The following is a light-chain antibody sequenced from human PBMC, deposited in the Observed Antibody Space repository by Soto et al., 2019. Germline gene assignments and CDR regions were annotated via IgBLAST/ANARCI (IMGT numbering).Light chain of an antibody. J-gene: IGLJ3*02. V-gene: IGLV2-14*01. CDR3: SSYTSTSAVV. Sequence: QSPLTQPASVSGSPGQSSTISCTGTSVDVGAYNYVSWYQQNPGKAPKLMIYAVSYRPSGVSNRFSGSKSGNTASLTISGLQAEDEADYYCSSYTSTSAVVFGGGTKLTVL. CDR1: SVDVGAYNY. CDR2: AVS.